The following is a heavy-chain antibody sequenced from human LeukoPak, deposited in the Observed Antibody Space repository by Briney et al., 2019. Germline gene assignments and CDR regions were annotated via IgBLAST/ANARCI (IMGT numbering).Heavy chain of an antibody. D-gene: IGHD3-10*01. J-gene: IGHJ4*02. CDR1: GYTFTTYG. CDR3: AREAWTIWLGDPERYFEY. Sequence: ASVKVSCKASGYTFTTYGISWVRQAPGQGLEWMGWISTYNGNTKSAQKFQGRVTMTTDTSTSTAYMELRSLGSDDTAVYYCAREAWTIWLGDPERYFEYWGQGSLVTVSS. CDR2: ISTYNGNT. V-gene: IGHV1-18*01.